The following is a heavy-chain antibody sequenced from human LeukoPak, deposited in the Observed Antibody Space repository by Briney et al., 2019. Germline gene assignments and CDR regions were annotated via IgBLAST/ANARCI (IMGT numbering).Heavy chain of an antibody. D-gene: IGHD3-22*01. V-gene: IGHV4-59*01. CDR3: AREGGYYDSSGFYIDAFDI. J-gene: IGHJ3*02. CDR2: IYYSGST. Sequence: PSETLSLTCTVSGGSISSYYWSWIRQPPGKGLEWIGYIYYSGSTNYNPSLKSRVTISVDTSKNQFSLKLSSVTAADTAVYYCAREGGYYDSSGFYIDAFDIWGQGTMVTVSS. CDR1: GGSISSYY.